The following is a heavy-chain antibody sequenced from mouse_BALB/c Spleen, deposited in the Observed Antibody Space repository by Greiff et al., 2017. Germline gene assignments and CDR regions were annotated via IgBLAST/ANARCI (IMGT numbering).Heavy chain of an antibody. D-gene: IGHD1-1*01. CDR3: ARGRKYGSSYVGFAY. V-gene: IGHV5-6-5*01. CDR1: GFTFSSYA. CDR2: ISSGGST. Sequence: EVKLEESGGGLVKPGGSLKLSCAASGFTFSSYAMSWVRQTPEKRLEWVASISSGGSTYYPDSVKGRFTISRDNARNILYLQMSSLRSEDTAMYYCARGRKYGSSYVGFAYWGQGTLVTVSA. J-gene: IGHJ3*01.